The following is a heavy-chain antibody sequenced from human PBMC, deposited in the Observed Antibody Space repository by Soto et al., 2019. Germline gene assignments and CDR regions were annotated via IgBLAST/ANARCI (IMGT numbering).Heavy chain of an antibody. CDR3: AKEPSYDDDRFDY. V-gene: IGHV3-30*18. Sequence: QVQLLESGGGVVQPGRSLRLSCAASGFTFSSYGMHWVRQAPGKGLEWVAVISYDGSNKYYADSVKGRFTISRDNSKNPLYLQMNSLRAEDTAADYCAKEPSYDDDRFDYGGQGTLVTVSS. J-gene: IGHJ4*02. CDR2: ISYDGSNK. D-gene: IGHD4-17*01. CDR1: GFTFSSYG.